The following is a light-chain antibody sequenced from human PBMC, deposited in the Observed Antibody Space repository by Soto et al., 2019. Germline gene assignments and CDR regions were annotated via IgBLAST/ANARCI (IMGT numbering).Light chain of an antibody. CDR2: NDD. CDR3: HVWHRRSDHSV. V-gene: IGLV3-21*02. CDR1: NIGNIN. Sequence: SYELTQAPSVSVAPGQTATITCWGDNIGNINVHWYQQRPGQAPILVVYNDDDRPSGIPARFSGSNSGNTATLTISRVEAGDEADYYCHVWHRRSDHSVFATGTKVIVL. J-gene: IGLJ1*01.